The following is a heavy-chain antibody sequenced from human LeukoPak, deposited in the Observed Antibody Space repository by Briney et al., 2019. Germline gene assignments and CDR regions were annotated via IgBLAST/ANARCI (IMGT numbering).Heavy chain of an antibody. D-gene: IGHD2/OR15-2a*01. CDR2: IYYSGST. V-gene: IGHV4-31*03. CDR3: GRTSTSHFDY. J-gene: IGHJ4*02. Sequence: PSQTLSLTCTVSGGSISSGGYYWSWIRQHPGKGLEWIGYIYYSGSTYYNPSLKSRVTISVDTSKNQFSLKLSSVTPEDTAVYYCGRTSTSHFDYWGQGTLVTVSS. CDR1: GGSISSGGYY.